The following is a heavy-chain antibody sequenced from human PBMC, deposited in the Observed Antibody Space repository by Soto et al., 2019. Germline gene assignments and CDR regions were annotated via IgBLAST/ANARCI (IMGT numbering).Heavy chain of an antibody. D-gene: IGHD3-22*01. V-gene: IGHV4-34*01. CDR3: ARAIIKMYYYDSSGSTRGYYGMDV. CDR1: GGSFSGYY. CDR2: INHSGIT. Sequence: SETLSLTCAVYGGSFSGYYWSWIRQPPGKGLEWLGEINHSGITDYNPSLKSRITISIDTSKKQFSLKLNSVTAADTAVYYCARAIIKMYYYDSSGSTRGYYGMDVWGQGTTVTVSS. J-gene: IGHJ6*02.